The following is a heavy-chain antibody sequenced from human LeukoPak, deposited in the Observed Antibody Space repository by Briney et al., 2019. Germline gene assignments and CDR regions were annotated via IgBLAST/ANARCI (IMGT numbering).Heavy chain of an antibody. CDR1: GFTFSSYW. Sequence: GGSLRLSCAASGFTFSSYWMHWVRQAPGKGLVWVSRINSDGGSTSYATSVKGRFTISRDNAKNTLYLQMNSLRAEDTAVYYCARARNVGAMTYWGQGTLVTVSS. CDR3: ARARNVGAMTY. CDR2: INSDGGST. J-gene: IGHJ4*02. D-gene: IGHD1-26*01. V-gene: IGHV3-74*01.